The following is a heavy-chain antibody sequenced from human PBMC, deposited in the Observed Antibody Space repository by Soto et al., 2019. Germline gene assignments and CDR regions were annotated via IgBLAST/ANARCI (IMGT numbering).Heavy chain of an antibody. CDR3: AKDLIAARPAPTVRYYYYYYGMDV. CDR2: ISYDGSNK. V-gene: IGHV3-30*18. Sequence: GGSLRLSCAASGFTFSSYGMRWVRQAPGKGLEWVAVISYDGSNKYYADSVKGRFTISRDNSKNTLYLQMNSLRAEDTAVYYCAKDLIAARPAPTVRYYYYYYGMDVWGQGTRVTVSS. CDR1: GFTFSSYG. J-gene: IGHJ6*02. D-gene: IGHD6-6*01.